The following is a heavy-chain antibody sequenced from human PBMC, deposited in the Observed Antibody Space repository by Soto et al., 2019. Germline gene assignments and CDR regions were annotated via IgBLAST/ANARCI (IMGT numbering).Heavy chain of an antibody. CDR1: GFTFSSYG. J-gene: IGHJ4*02. V-gene: IGHV3-33*01. CDR2: IWYDGSNK. Sequence: GGSLRLSCAASGFTFSSYGMHWVRQAPGKGLEWVAVIWYDGSNKYYADSVKGRFTISRDNSKNTLYLQMNSLRAEDTAVYYCARSTLDYGDHKDYWGQGTLVTVSS. CDR3: ARSTLDYGDHKDY. D-gene: IGHD4-17*01.